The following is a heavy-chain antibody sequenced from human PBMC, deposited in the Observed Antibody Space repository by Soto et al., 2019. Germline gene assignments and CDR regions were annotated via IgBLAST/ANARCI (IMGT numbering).Heavy chain of an antibody. Sequence: SETLSLTCAVYGESFSAYYWTWIRKPPGKGLEWIGEINHSGVTNYDPSLKSRVTISVDTSKNQFSLALNSVTAADTAVYYCARGDIVVVPAARTSYYYMDVWGQGNTVTVSS. CDR1: GESFSAYY. J-gene: IGHJ6*03. CDR2: INHSGVT. CDR3: ARGDIVVVPAARTSYYYMDV. D-gene: IGHD2-2*01. V-gene: IGHV4-34*01.